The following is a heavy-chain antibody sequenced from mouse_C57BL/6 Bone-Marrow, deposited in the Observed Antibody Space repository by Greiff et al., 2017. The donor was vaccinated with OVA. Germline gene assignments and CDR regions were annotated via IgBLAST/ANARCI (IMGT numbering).Heavy chain of an antibody. V-gene: IGHV1-61*01. CDR3: ARCDTGYYFDY. CDR2: IYPSDSET. D-gene: IGHD1-1*01. CDR1: GYTFTSYW. Sequence: VQLQQPGAELVRPGSSVKLSCKASGYTFTSYWMDWVKQRPGQGLEWIGNIYPSDSETHYNQKFKDKATLTVDKSSSTAYMQLRSLTSEDSAVYFCARCDTGYYFDYWGQGTTLTVSS. J-gene: IGHJ2*01.